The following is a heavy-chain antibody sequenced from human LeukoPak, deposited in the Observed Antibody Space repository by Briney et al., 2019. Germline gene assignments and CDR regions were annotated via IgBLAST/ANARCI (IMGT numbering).Heavy chain of an antibody. Sequence: GGSLRLSCAASGFTFSSYAMSWVRQAPGKGLEWVSAISGSGGSTYYADSVKGRFTISRDNSKNTLYLQMNSLRADDTAVYYCTRDPNGDYVGAFESWDQGTLVTVSS. CDR3: TRDPNGDYVGAFES. D-gene: IGHD4-17*01. J-gene: IGHJ5*01. V-gene: IGHV3-23*01. CDR1: GFTFSSYA. CDR2: ISGSGGST.